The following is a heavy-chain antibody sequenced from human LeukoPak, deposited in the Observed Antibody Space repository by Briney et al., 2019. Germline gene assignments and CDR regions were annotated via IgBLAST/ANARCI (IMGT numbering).Heavy chain of an antibody. CDR1: GDSVSSNSVT. V-gene: IGHV6-1*01. Sequence: SQTLSLTCAISGDSVSSNSVTWNWIRQSPSRGLEWLGRTYYRSTWYNDYAVSVRGRITVNPDTSKDQFSLHLNSVTPEDTAVYYCARRLTQYDCFDPWGQGILVTVSS. CDR2: TYYRSTWYN. D-gene: IGHD2-2*01. CDR3: ARRLTQYDCFDP. J-gene: IGHJ5*02.